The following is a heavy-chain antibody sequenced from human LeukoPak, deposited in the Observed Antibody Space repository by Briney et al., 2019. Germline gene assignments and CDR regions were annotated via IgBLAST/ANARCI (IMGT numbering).Heavy chain of an antibody. D-gene: IGHD3-10*01. CDR2: IWFDGSNR. J-gene: IGHJ3*02. CDR3: AKLLWFGDLGGGPFDI. V-gene: IGHV3-30*02. Sequence: PGGSLRLSCAASGFTFTPHAMHWVRQAPGMGLEWVAFIWFDGSNRYYADFVKGRFTIYKDNSKNTLYQQMNSLRAEDTAIYYCAKLLWFGDLGGGPFDIWGQGTMVTVSS. CDR1: GFTFTPHA.